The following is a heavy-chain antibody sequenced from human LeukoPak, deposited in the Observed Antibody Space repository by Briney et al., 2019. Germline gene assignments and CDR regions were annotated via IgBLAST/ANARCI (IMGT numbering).Heavy chain of an antibody. D-gene: IGHD3-10*01. Sequence: GRSLRLSCAASGFTFSSYGMHWVRQAPGKGLGWVAVISYDGSNKYYADSVKGRFTISRDNSKNTLYLQMNSLRAEDTAVYYCAKDFRVYGSGTSAFDIWGQGTMVTVSS. V-gene: IGHV3-30*18. J-gene: IGHJ3*02. CDR3: AKDFRVYGSGTSAFDI. CDR1: GFTFSSYG. CDR2: ISYDGSNK.